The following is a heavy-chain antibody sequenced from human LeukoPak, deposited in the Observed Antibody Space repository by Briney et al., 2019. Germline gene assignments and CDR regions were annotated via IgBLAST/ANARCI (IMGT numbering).Heavy chain of an antibody. Sequence: GSLRLSCTASGFTFGDYAMSWFRQAPGKGLEWVGFIRSKAYGGTTEYAASVKGRFTISRDDSKSIAYLQMNSLKTEDTAVYYCTTTYYDILTGYDTSEFDYWGQGTLVTASS. J-gene: IGHJ4*02. CDR3: TTTYYDILTGYDTSEFDY. CDR2: IRSKAYGGTT. D-gene: IGHD3-9*01. CDR1: GFTFGDYA. V-gene: IGHV3-49*03.